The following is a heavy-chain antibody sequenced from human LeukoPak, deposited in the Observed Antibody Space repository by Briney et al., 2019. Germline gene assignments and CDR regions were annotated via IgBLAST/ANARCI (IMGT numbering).Heavy chain of an antibody. CDR2: ISGSGGST. V-gene: IGHV3-23*01. D-gene: IGHD3-22*01. J-gene: IGHJ4*02. CDR3: AKDHTKYYYDSSGYYSY. CDR1: GFTFSSYA. Sequence: GGSLRLSCAASGFTFSSYAMSWARQAPGKGLEWVSAISGSGGSTYYADSVKGRFTISRGNSKNTLYLQMNSLRAEDTAVYYCAKDHTKYYYDSSGYYSYWGQGTLVTASS.